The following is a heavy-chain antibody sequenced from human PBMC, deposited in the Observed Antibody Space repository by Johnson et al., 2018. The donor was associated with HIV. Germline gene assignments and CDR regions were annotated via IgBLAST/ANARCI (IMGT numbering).Heavy chain of an antibody. CDR1: GFTFSNFA. CDR3: VGRFYDSYAFDI. Sequence: QVQLVESGGGVVQPGTSLRLSCAASGFTFSNFAMHWVRQAPGKGLEWMSFIPYDGRTKYFTDSVRGRFTISRDNSKNTLFPQMNSLRAEDTAVYYCVGRFYDSYAFDIWGQGTLVTVSS. D-gene: IGHD3-22*01. V-gene: IGHV3-30*04. CDR2: IPYDGRTK. J-gene: IGHJ3*02.